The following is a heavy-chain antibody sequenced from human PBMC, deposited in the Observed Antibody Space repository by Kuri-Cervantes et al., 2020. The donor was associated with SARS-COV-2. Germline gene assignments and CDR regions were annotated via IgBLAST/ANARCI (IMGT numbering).Heavy chain of an antibody. CDR2: IYPGDSDT. V-gene: IGHV5-51*01. J-gene: IGHJ4*02. CDR3: ARLWSYDFWSGYHEAGDY. Sequence: GGSLRLSGKGSGSSFTSYWIGWVRQMPGKGLEWMGIIYPGDSDTRYSPSFQGQVTISADKSISTAYLQWSSLKASDTAMYYCARLWSYDFWSGYHEAGDYWGQGTLVTVSS. D-gene: IGHD3-3*01. CDR1: GSSFTSYW.